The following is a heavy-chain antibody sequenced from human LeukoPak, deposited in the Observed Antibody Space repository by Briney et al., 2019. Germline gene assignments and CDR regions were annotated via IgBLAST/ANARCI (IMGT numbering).Heavy chain of an antibody. D-gene: IGHD2-21*02. CDR1: GGSISSYY. J-gene: IGHJ4*02. Sequence: KPSETLSLTCTLSGGSISSYYWSWIRQPPGKGLEGIGYISYSGSTNYKATLKSRVTISVDTSKNQFSLKLRCVTAEDTAVYHCARTAVVVTPGWDFYFDYWGQGTLVAVSS. V-gene: IGHV4-59*01. CDR2: ISYSGST. CDR3: ARTAVVVTPGWDFYFDY.